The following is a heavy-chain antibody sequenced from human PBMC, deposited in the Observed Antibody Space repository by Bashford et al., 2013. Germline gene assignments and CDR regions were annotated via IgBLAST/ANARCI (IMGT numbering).Heavy chain of an antibody. CDR2: LLQKGH. Sequence: SETLSLTCTVSGGSISSYYWSWIRQPQEGAGVDWTYLLQKGHQTYNPSLKSRATISIDTSKNQFSLKLSSVTAADTAVYYCARDTYYDSSDYYVDYFDYWGQGTLVTVSS. J-gene: IGHJ4*02. V-gene: IGHV4-59*01. CDR3: ARDTYYDSSDYYVDYFDY. D-gene: IGHD3-22*01. CDR1: GGSISSYY.